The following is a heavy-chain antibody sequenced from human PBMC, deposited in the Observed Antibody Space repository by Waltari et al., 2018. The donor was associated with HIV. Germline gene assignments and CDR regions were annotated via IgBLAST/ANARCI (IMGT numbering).Heavy chain of an antibody. J-gene: IGHJ6*02. Sequence: QLQLQESGPGLVKPSETLSLTCTVSGGSISSSSYYWGWIRQPPGKGLEWIGSIYYSGSTYYNPSLKSRVTISVDTSKNQFSLKLSSVTAADTAVHYCARVQTPLDGRREDFRYYYGMDVWGQGTTVTVSS. D-gene: IGHD3-3*01. CDR3: ARVQTPLDGRREDFRYYYGMDV. CDR2: IYYSGST. CDR1: GGSISSSSYY. V-gene: IGHV4-39*07.